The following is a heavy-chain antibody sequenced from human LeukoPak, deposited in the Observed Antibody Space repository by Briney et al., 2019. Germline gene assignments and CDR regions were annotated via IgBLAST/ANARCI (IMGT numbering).Heavy chain of an antibody. D-gene: IGHD4-23*01. CDR2: IKQDGSEK. V-gene: IGHV3-7*01. J-gene: IGHJ4*02. CDR3: ARVVVTPEFYFDY. CDR1: GLTFSSYW. Sequence: AGGSLRLSCAASGLTFSSYWMSWVRQAPGKGLEWVANIKQDGSEKYYVDSVKGRFTISRDNAKNSLYLQMNSLRAEDTAVYYCARVVVTPEFYFDYWGQGTLVTVSS.